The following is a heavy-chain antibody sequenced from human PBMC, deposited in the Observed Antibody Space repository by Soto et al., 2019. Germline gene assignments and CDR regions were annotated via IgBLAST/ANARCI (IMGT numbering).Heavy chain of an antibody. CDR1: ASSFPSPG. J-gene: IGHJ6*02. CDR2: ISPYNGRT. Sequence: PVYLSRTPSASSFPSPGLARVRQAPGQGPEWMGWISPYNGRTNYAQNVKGRVVMTTDISTNTVYLELRSLRSDDTAIYYCGRCRPARCAMRVWGQGTAGTGS. V-gene: IGHV1-18*01. CDR3: GRCRPARCAMRV.